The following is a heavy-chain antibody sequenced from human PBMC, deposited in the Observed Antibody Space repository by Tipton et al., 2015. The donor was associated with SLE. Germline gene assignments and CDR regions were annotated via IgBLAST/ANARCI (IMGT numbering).Heavy chain of an antibody. CDR3: ARNKATPDY. D-gene: IGHD4-23*01. J-gene: IGHJ4*02. CDR2: VSYSGTT. V-gene: IGHV4-59*11. CDR1: GGSISSLS. Sequence: LRLSCTVSGGSISSLSWSWIRQTPGKALEWIWYVSYSGTTNYNPSFRSRVTVSVDTSKNQFSLKLTSVTDADTAIYYCARNKATPDYWGQGTLVTVSS.